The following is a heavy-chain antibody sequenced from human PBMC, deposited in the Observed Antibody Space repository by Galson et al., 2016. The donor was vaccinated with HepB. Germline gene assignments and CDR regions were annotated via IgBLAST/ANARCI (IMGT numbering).Heavy chain of an antibody. J-gene: IGHJ6*01. CDR1: GVSFGSHS. CDR3: ARGKVRAILGNILGDYEYGFDV. D-gene: IGHD3-22*01. CDR2: IGFDGNTV. V-gene: IGHV3-48*04. Sequence: SLRLSCAASGVSFGSHSMHWVRQAPGKGLEWISYIGFDGNTVHYADSVKGRFTISRDNAKKALFLEMNSLRAEDTAVYYGARGKVRAILGNILGDYEYGFDVWGQGTTVTVSS.